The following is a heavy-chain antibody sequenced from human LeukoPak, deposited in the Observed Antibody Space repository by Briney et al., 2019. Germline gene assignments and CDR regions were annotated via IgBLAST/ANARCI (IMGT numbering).Heavy chain of an antibody. CDR2: INSDGSRT. Sequence: PGGSLRLSCAASGFTFSSNWMHWVRQAPGKGLVWVSDINSDGSRTNYADSVKGRFTISRHDSKNTLYLQMNSLRAEDTAVYYCARGAPVSHWGQGTLVTVSS. CDR1: GFTFSSNW. CDR3: ARGAPVSH. V-gene: IGHV3-74*01. J-gene: IGHJ4*02.